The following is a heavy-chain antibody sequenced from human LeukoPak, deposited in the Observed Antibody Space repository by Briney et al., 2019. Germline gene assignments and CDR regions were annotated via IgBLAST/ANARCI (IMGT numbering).Heavy chain of an antibody. CDR1: GLTFSTYE. CDR2: ISTTSTYT. V-gene: IGHV3-21*04. CDR3: AGDWYCSSSICYTDRNWFDP. J-gene: IGHJ5*02. Sequence: GGSLRLSWAASGLTFSTYEMNWVRQAPGKGLEWVAYISTTSTYTDYADSVKGRFTISRDNAKNLLFLQMNSLRPEDTAVYYCAGDWYCSSSICYTDRNWFDPWGQGTLVTVSS. D-gene: IGHD2-2*02.